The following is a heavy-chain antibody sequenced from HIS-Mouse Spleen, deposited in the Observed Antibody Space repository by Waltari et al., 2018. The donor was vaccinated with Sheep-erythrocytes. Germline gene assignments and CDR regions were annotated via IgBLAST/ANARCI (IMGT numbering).Heavy chain of an antibody. Sequence: EVQLVESGGGLVKPGGSLRLSCAASGFTFSSYSMNWVRQAPGKGLEWVSSIRSSSSYIYNADSVKGRFTISRDNAKNSRYLQMNSLRAEDTAVYYCARDSTSDAFDIWGQGTMVTVSS. CDR1: GFTFSSYS. J-gene: IGHJ3*02. CDR3: ARDSTSDAFDI. V-gene: IGHV3-21*01. D-gene: IGHD6-6*01. CDR2: IRSSSSYI.